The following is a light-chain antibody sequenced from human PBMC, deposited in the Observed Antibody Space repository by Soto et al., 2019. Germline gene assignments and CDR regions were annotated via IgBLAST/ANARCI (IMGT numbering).Light chain of an antibody. CDR2: LGS. V-gene: IGKV2-28*01. CDR1: QSLLHSTGSNY. Sequence: IVMTQFPLSLPVTPGEPASISCRSSQSLLHSTGSNYLDWYLQKPGQSPQLLISLGSDRASGVHDRFSGSGSGTVFTLKISKVEAEDVGVYYCMQALQIPPTFGQGTRLEIK. CDR3: MQALQIPPT. J-gene: IGKJ5*01.